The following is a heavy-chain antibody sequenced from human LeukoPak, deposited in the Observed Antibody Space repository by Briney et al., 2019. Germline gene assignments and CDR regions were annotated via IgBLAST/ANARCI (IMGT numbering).Heavy chain of an antibody. CDR2: MNPNSGNT. J-gene: IGHJ5*02. V-gene: IGHV1-8*01. CDR3: ARGITMVRGVINGWFDP. Sequence: ASVKVSCKASGYTFTSYDINWVRQATGQGLEWMGWMNPNSGNTGYARKFQGRVTMTRNTSISTAYMELSSLRSEDTAVYYCARGITMVRGVINGWFDPWGQGTLVTVSS. D-gene: IGHD3-10*01. CDR1: GYTFTSYD.